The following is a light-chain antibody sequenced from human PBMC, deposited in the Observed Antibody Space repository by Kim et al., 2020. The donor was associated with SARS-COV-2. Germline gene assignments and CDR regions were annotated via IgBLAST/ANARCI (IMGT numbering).Light chain of an antibody. CDR1: SSNIGSNT. CDR2: RNN. V-gene: IGLV1-44*01. CDR3: AAWDASLNGVV. J-gene: IGLJ2*01. Sequence: GQRVTISCSGSSSNIGSNTVNWYQQLPGTAPKLLIYRNNQRPSGVPDRFSGSKSGTSASLAISGLQSEDEADYYCAAWDASLNGVVFGGGTKLTVL.